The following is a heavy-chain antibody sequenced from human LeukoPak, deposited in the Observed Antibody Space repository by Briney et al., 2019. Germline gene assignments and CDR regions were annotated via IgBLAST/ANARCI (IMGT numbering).Heavy chain of an antibody. D-gene: IGHD2-15*01. V-gene: IGHV3-23*01. CDR3: AKGNLATPYYYYYMDV. CDR1: GFTFSSYA. CDR2: ISGSGGST. Sequence: GGSLRLSCAVSGFTFSSYAMSWVRQAPGKGLEWVSAISGSGGSTYYADSVKGRFTNSRDNSKNTLYLQMNSLRAEDTAVYYCAKGNLATPYYYYYMDVWGKGTTVTVSS. J-gene: IGHJ6*03.